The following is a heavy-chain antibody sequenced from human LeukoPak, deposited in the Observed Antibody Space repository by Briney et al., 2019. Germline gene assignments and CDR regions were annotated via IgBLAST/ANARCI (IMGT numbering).Heavy chain of an antibody. J-gene: IGHJ4*02. CDR2: IHPSTGNP. V-gene: IGHV7-4-1*02. D-gene: IGHD3-10*01. CDR1: GYTFTNYA. CDR3: ARGQVRGVVDY. Sequence: ASVKVSCKASGYTFTNYAMNWVRQAPGQGLEWMGWIHPSTGNPAYAQGFTGRFVFSLDTSVSTTYLQISSLKAEDTAVYYCARGQVRGVVDYWGQGTLVTVSS.